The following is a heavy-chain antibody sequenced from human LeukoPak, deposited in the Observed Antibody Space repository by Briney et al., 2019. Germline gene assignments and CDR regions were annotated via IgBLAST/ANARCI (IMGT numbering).Heavy chain of an antibody. CDR2: IYTSGST. CDR1: GGSISSGSYY. CDR3: ARDGPALDP. J-gene: IGHJ5*02. Sequence: SQTLSLTCTASGGSISSGSYYWSWIRQPAGKGLEWIGRIYTSGSTNYNPSRKRRVTISVDTSKNQFSLKLSSVTAADTAVYYCARDGPALDPWGQGTLVTVSS. V-gene: IGHV4-61*02.